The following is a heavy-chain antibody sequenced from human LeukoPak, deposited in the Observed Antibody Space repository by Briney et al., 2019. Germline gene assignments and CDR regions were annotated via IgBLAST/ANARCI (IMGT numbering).Heavy chain of an antibody. D-gene: IGHD3-3*01. CDR3: ARGWVLRSPPDF. CDR1: GYSFTGYY. CDR2: INPNSGGT. Sequence: ASLKVSCKASGYSFTGYYMHWVRQAPGQGPEWMGWINPNSGGTNYAPKFQGRVTMTRDTSISTAYMELSRLTSDDTAVYYCARGWVLRSPPDFWGQGTLVTVSS. J-gene: IGHJ4*02. V-gene: IGHV1-2*02.